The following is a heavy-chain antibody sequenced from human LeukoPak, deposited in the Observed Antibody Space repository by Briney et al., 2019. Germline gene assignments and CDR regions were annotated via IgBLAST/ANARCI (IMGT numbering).Heavy chain of an antibody. Sequence: SVKVSCKASGGTFSSYAISWVRQAPGQGHEWMGGIIPIFGTANYAQKFQGRVTITTDESTSTAYMELSSLRSEDTAVYYCARDGRLAGATPSTAWFDPWGQGTLVTVSS. CDR2: IIPIFGTA. CDR3: ARDGRLAGATPSTAWFDP. J-gene: IGHJ5*02. CDR1: GGTFSSYA. D-gene: IGHD1-26*01. V-gene: IGHV1-69*05.